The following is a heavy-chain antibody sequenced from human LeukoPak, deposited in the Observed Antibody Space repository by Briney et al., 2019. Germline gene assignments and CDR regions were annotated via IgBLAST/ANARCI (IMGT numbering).Heavy chain of an antibody. D-gene: IGHD6-19*01. J-gene: IGHJ4*02. V-gene: IGHV3-21*04. Sequence: GGSLRLSCAASGFTFSSYNMNWVRQAPGKGLEWVSSISSSSSYIYYADSVKGRFTISRDNAKNSLYLQMNSLRAEDTALYYCARAGYSSGWYHYFDYWGQGTLVTVSS. CDR1: GFTFSSYN. CDR3: ARAGYSSGWYHYFDY. CDR2: ISSSSSYI.